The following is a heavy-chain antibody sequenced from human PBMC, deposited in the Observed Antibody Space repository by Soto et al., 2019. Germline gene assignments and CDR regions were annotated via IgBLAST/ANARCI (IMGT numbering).Heavy chain of an antibody. J-gene: IGHJ3*02. D-gene: IGHD4-4*01. Sequence: LSRTCNVFGCPISTGGYNWSWIRQHPGKGLEWIGYIYYSGSTYYNPSLKSRVTISVDTSKNQFSLKLSSVTAADTAVYYCARGSLGNSGAFDIWGQGTMVT. CDR2: IYYSGST. CDR3: ARGSLGNSGAFDI. CDR1: GCPISTGGYN. V-gene: IGHV4-31*03.